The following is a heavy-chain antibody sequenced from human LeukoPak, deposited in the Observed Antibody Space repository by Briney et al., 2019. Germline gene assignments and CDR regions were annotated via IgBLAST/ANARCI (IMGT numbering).Heavy chain of an antibody. V-gene: IGHV4-39*07. Sequence: SETLSLTCTVSGGSISSSSYYWGWIRQPPGKGLEWIGSIYYSGSTYYNPSLKSRVTISVDTSKNQFSLKLSSVTAADTAVYYCARDTYCSGGSCYSGKNAFDIWGQGTMVTVSS. CDR2: IYYSGST. J-gene: IGHJ3*02. CDR3: ARDTYCSGGSCYSGKNAFDI. D-gene: IGHD2-15*01. CDR1: GGSISSSSYY.